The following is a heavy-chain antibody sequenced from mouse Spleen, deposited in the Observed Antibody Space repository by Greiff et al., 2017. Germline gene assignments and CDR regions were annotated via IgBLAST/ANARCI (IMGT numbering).Heavy chain of an antibody. V-gene: IGHV5-4*01. CDR3: ARENDYDKYFDV. J-gene: IGHJ1*03. Sequence: EVKLMESGGGLVKPGGSLKLSCAASGFTFSSYAMSWVRQTPEKRLEWVATISDGGSYTYYPDNVKGRFTISRDNAKNNLYLQMSHLKSEDTAMYYCARENDYDKYFDVWGTGTTVTVSS. CDR1: GFTFSSYA. CDR2: ISDGGSYT. D-gene: IGHD2-4*01.